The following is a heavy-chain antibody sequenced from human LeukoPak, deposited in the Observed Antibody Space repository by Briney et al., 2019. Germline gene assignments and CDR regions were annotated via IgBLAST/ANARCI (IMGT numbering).Heavy chain of an antibody. V-gene: IGHV4-4*02. CDR3: ARGTMVRGVPRVNYFDY. D-gene: IGHD3-10*01. Sequence: SETLSLTCAVSGGSISSSNWWSWVRQPPGKGLEWIGEIYHSGSTNYNPSLKSRVTISVDKSKNQFSLKLSSVTAADTAVYYCARGTMVRGVPRVNYFDYWGQGTLVTVSS. J-gene: IGHJ4*02. CDR1: GGSISSSNW. CDR2: IYHSGST.